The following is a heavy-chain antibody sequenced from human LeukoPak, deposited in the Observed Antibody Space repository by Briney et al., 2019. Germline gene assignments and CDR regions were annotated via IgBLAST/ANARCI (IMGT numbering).Heavy chain of an antibody. Sequence: GGSLRLSCAASGFTFSSYEMNWVRQAPGKGLEWVSGIGISGVTTYYADSVKGRFTISRDNSKNTLYLQMNSLRAENTAFYYCAKDHGSGSYYNLPDYWGQGTLVTVSS. CDR1: GFTFSSYE. CDR2: IGISGVTT. J-gene: IGHJ4*02. V-gene: IGHV3-23*01. CDR3: AKDHGSGSYYNLPDY. D-gene: IGHD3-10*01.